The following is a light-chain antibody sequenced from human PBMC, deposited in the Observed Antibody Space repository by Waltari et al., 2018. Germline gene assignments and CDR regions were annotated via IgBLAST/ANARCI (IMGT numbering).Light chain of an antibody. CDR1: GTVVGGYNY. V-gene: IGLV2-14*01. Sequence: QSALTPPASVSGSPGQSITISCPGTGTVVGGYNYASWYQHHPGKAPKVMIYQDSNRPSGVSNRFSGSKSGNTASLTISGLQAEDEADYYCCSYTSDNTVVFGGGTKLTVL. CDR2: QDS. CDR3: CSYTSDNTVV. J-gene: IGLJ2*01.